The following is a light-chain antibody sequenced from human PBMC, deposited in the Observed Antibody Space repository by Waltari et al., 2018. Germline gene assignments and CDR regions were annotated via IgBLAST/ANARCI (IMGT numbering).Light chain of an antibody. Sequence: SYVLTQPPSVSVAPGQTATITCGGNNINAKSVQWYQQKSGQAPVLVVYQDRARPSGIPARFSGCNSGNTATLGISRVEDGDEADYYCQVWESTNDHVVFGGGTKLTVL. V-gene: IGLV3-21*02. CDR3: QVWESTNDHVV. CDR1: NINAKS. J-gene: IGLJ3*02. CDR2: QDR.